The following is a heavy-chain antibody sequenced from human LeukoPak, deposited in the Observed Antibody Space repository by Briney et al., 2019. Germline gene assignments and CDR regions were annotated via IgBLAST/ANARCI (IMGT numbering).Heavy chain of an antibody. D-gene: IGHD3-22*01. CDR3: ANLISTTTSDYYDSSGYLPVDY. CDR1: GFTFSSYG. J-gene: IGHJ4*02. V-gene: IGHV3-30*02. Sequence: GGPLRLSCAASGFTFSSYGMHWVRQAPGKGLEWVAFIRYDGSNKYYADSVKGRFAISRDNSKNTLYLQMNSLRAEDTAVYYCANLISTTTSDYYDSSGYLPVDYWGQGTLVTVSS. CDR2: IRYDGSNK.